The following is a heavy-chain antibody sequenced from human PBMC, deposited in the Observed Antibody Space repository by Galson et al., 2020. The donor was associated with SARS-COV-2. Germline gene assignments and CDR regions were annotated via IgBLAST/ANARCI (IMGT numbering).Heavy chain of an antibody. D-gene: IGHD4-17*01. J-gene: IGHJ4*02. CDR3: ATSTVDGFFDY. V-gene: IGHV1-69*13. CDR1: GGTFSSYA. CDR2: IIPIFGTA. Sequence: SVKVSCKASGGTFSSYAISWVRQAPGQGLEWMGGIIPIFGTANYAQKFQGRVTITADESTSTAYMELSSLRSEDTAVYYCATSTVDGFFDYWGQGTLVIVSS.